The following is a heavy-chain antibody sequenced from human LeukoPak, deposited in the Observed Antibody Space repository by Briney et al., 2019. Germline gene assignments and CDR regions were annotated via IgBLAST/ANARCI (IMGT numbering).Heavy chain of an antibody. Sequence: GGSLRLSCAASGFTFSSYSMNWVRQAPGKGLEWVSYISSSSSTIYYADSVKGRFTISRDNAKNSLYLQMNSLRAEDTAVYYCARVQYDILTGYAAHFDYWGQGTLVTVSS. CDR2: ISSSSSTI. D-gene: IGHD3-9*01. CDR3: ARVQYDILTGYAAHFDY. CDR1: GFTFSSYS. V-gene: IGHV3-48*01. J-gene: IGHJ4*02.